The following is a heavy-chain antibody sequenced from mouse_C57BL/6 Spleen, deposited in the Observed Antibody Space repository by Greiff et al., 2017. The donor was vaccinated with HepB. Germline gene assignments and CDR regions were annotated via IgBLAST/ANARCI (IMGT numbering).Heavy chain of an antibody. CDR2: ISDGGSYT. CDR3: ARDRRYDYDEVDY. CDR1: GFTFSSYA. D-gene: IGHD2-4*01. V-gene: IGHV5-4*01. J-gene: IGHJ4*01. Sequence: VQLKESGGGLVKPGGSLKLSCAASGFTFSSYAMSWVRQTPEKRLEWVATISDGGSYTYYPDNVKGRFTISRDNAKNNLYLQMSHLKSEDTAMYYCARDRRYDYDEVDYWGQGTSVTVSS.